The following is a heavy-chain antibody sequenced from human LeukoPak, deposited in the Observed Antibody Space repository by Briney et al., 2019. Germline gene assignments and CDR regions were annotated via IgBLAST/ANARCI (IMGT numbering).Heavy chain of an antibody. CDR1: ARSISSYY. CDR2: MYYSGST. V-gene: IGHV4-59*01. D-gene: IGHD2/OR15-2a*01. J-gene: IGHJ5*02. CDR3: ARNIGWFDP. Sequence: SSQTLSLTRTVAARSISSYYWSWVRHPPGEGLGWIGYMYYSGSTNYNPSLKSRVTISLDTSKNKFSLKLSSVTAADTAVYYCARNIGWFDPWGQGTLVTVSS.